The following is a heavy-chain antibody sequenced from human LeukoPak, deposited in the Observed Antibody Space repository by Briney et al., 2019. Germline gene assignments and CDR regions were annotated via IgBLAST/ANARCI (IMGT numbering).Heavy chain of an antibody. D-gene: IGHD4-17*01. Sequence: ASVKVSCKASGYSFTDYYIHWARQAPGQGLEWMGWINPNRGGTSYAQKFQGRVTMTRDTSITTAYMELSSLRSDDMAMYYCARDTCDGVSCYNWFDPWGQGTLVTVSS. V-gene: IGHV1-2*02. J-gene: IGHJ5*02. CDR3: ARDTCDGVSCYNWFDP. CDR1: GYSFTDYY. CDR2: INPNRGGT.